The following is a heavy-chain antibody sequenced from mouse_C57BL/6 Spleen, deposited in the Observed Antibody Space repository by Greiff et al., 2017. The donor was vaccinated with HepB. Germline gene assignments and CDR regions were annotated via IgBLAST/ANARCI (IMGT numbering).Heavy chain of an antibody. V-gene: IGHV5-15*01. CDR1: GFTFSDYG. D-gene: IGHD2-13*01. CDR2: ISNLAYSI. Sequence: EVMLVESGGGLVQPGGSLKLSCAASGFTFSDYGMAWVRQAPRKGPEWVAFISNLAYSIYYADTVTGRFTISRENAKNTLYLEMSSLRSEDTAMYYCARHDWMDYWGQGTSVTVSS. J-gene: IGHJ4*01. CDR3: ARHDWMDY.